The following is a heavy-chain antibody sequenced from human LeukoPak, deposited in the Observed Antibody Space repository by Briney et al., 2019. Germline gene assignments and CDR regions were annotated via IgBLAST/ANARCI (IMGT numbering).Heavy chain of an antibody. D-gene: IGHD1-1*01. CDR1: GFTLSDYD. J-gene: IGHJ4*02. Sequence: PGGSLRLSCAASGFTLSDYDMHWVRQATGKGLEWVSAIGTAGDTYYTGSVKDRFTISRENAKNSLYLQMNSLRAGDTAVYYCARVAKERVGGVYYFDYWGQGTLVTVSS. CDR2: IGTAGDT. CDR3: ARVAKERVGGVYYFDY. V-gene: IGHV3-13*01.